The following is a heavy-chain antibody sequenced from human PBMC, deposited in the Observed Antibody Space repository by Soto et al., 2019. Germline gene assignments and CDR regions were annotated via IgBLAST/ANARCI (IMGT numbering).Heavy chain of an antibody. D-gene: IGHD4-17*01. J-gene: IGHJ4*02. CDR1: GFTFSRDG. Sequence: PGGSLRLSCAASGFTFSRDGMSRVRQAPGKGLEWVSLITDNGGSTYYADSVKGRFTISRDNTKNTLFLQMNSLGAEDTAVYYCAKERATTTAFDYWGQGALVTVYS. CDR2: ITDNGGST. CDR3: AKERATTTAFDY. V-gene: IGHV3-23*01.